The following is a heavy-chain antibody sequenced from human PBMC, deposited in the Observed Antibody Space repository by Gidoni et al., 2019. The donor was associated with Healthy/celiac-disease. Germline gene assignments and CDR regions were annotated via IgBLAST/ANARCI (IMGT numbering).Heavy chain of an antibody. Sequence: QVQLQESGPGLVKPSETLSLTCTVSGGSISSYYWSWIRQPPGKGLEWIGYIYYSGSTNYNPSLKSRVTISVDTSKNQFSLKLSSVTAADTAVYYCARVSTVTSFCYYFDYWGQGTLVTVSS. CDR1: GGSISSYY. J-gene: IGHJ4*02. D-gene: IGHD4-17*01. CDR2: IYYSGST. CDR3: ARVSTVTSFCYYFDY. V-gene: IGHV4-59*01.